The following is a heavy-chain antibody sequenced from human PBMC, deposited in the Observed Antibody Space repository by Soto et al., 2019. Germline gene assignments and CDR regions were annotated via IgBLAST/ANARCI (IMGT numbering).Heavy chain of an antibody. Sequence: GGSLRLSCAASGFTFSSYTMNWVRHAPGKGLEWVSSISSRSSYIYYADSMKGRFTISRDNANNSLHLQMNSLRAEDTAVYYCARKGTAFGVVIAGLDVWGQGTTVTVSS. J-gene: IGHJ6*02. D-gene: IGHD3-3*01. CDR1: GFTFSSYT. CDR2: ISSRSSYI. CDR3: ARKGTAFGVVIAGLDV. V-gene: IGHV3-21*01.